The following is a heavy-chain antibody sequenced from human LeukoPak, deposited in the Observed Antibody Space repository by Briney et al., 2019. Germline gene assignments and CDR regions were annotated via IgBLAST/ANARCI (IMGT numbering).Heavy chain of an antibody. CDR1: GFTFSSYA. V-gene: IGHV3-7*01. Sequence: GGSLRLSCAASGFTFSSYAMSWVRQAPGKGLEWVANIKQDGSEKYYVDSVKGRFTISRDNAKNSLYLQMNSLRAEDTAVYYCARDRSGYYYYGMDVWGQGTTVTVSS. CDR3: ARDRSGYYYYGMDV. CDR2: IKQDGSEK. D-gene: IGHD2-15*01. J-gene: IGHJ6*02.